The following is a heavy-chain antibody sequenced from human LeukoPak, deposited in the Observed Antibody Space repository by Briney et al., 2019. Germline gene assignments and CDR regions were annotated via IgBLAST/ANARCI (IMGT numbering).Heavy chain of an antibody. V-gene: IGHV3-74*01. CDR2: INSDGSTT. D-gene: IGHD3-22*01. CDR1: GFTFISYW. J-gene: IGHJ4*02. Sequence: QPGGSLRLSCAASGFTFISYWMHWVRQAPGKGLVWVSRINSDGSTTSYAASVKGRFTISRDTAKNTLYRQMNSLRAEDTAVYYCARGHHYYDSSAYYYWGQGTLVTVSS. CDR3: ARGHHYYDSSAYYY.